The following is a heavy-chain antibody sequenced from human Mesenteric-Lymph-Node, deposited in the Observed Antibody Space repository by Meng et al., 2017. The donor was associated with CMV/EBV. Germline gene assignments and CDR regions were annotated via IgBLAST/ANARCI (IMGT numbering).Heavy chain of an antibody. Sequence: GGSLRLSCAASGFSVSSSYLSWVRQAPGKGLEWVANIRQDGSEKYCVDSVKGRFTISRDNAKNSLYLQMNSLRAEDTAVYYCAGGWSFDYWGQGTLVTVSS. D-gene: IGHD6-13*01. CDR3: AGGWSFDY. CDR1: GFSVSSSY. V-gene: IGHV3-7*04. J-gene: IGHJ4*02. CDR2: IRQDGSEK.